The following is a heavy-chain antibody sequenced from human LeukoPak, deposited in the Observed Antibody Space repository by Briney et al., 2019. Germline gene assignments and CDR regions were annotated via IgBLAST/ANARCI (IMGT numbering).Heavy chain of an antibody. J-gene: IGHJ4*02. CDR1: GHTFFSHY. V-gene: IGHV1-46*01. CDR2: IIPSGGST. D-gene: IGHD4-17*01. Sequence: ASVKVSCKTSGHTFFSHYIHWVRQAPGQGLEWMGIIIPSGGSTSYAQKFQGRVTMTRDTSTSTVYMELSSLRSEDTAVYYCARDLYGDYGFFDYWGQGTLVTVSS. CDR3: ARDLYGDYGFFDY.